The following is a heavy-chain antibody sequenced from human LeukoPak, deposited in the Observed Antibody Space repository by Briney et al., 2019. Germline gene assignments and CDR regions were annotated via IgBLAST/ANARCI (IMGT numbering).Heavy chain of an antibody. V-gene: IGHV4-59*01. D-gene: IGHD2-15*01. J-gene: IGHJ5*02. CDR1: GGSISSYY. Sequence: KTSETLSLTCTVSGGSISSYYWSWIRQPPGKGLEWIGYIYYSGSTNYNPSLKSRVTISVDTSKNQFSLKLSSVTAADTAVYYCARESCGGGGSCFNWFDPWGQGTLVTVSS. CDR3: ARESCGGGGSCFNWFDP. CDR2: IYYSGST.